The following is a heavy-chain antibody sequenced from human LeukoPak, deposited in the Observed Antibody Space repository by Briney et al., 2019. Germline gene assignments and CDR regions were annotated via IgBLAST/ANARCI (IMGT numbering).Heavy chain of an antibody. CDR2: IYHDGRI. J-gene: IGHJ4*02. V-gene: IGHV4-38-2*02. D-gene: IGHD1-20*01. Sequence: SETLSLTCTVSGYSITNGYYWGWIRKPPGKGLEWIGSIYHDGRIDYNPSLKSRVTISRDTSNDQFSLKLSSVTAADTAMYYCARDTSPGITGTYWGQGTLVTVSS. CDR1: GYSITNGYY. CDR3: ARDTSPGITGTY.